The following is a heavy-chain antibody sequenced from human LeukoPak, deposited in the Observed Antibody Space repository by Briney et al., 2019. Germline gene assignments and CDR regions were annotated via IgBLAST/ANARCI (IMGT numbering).Heavy chain of an antibody. CDR1: GFTFDNFA. D-gene: IGHD6-19*01. CDR3: ARDSRDSSGWYEVLRGAFDI. V-gene: IGHV3-53*01. CDR2: NYSGGST. Sequence: GGSLRLSCAASGFTFDNFAMHWVRQAPGKGLEWVSVNYSGGSTYYADSVKGRFTISRDNSKNTLYLQMNSLRAEDTAVYYCARDSRDSSGWYEVLRGAFDIWGQGTMVTVSS. J-gene: IGHJ3*02.